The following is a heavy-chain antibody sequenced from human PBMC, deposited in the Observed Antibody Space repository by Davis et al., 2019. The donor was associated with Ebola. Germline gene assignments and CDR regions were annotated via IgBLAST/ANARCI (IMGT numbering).Heavy chain of an antibody. CDR2: IYYSGST. CDR1: GGSISSGGYY. CDR3: AGYSSSSSDLYYYYGMDV. V-gene: IGHV4-31*03. D-gene: IGHD6-6*01. Sequence: MPGESLRLSCTVSGGSISSGGYYWSWIRQHPGKGLEWIGYIYYSGSTYYNPSLKSRVTISVDTSKNQFSLKLSSVTAADTAVYYCAGYSSSSSDLYYYYGMDVWGQGTTVTVSS. J-gene: IGHJ6*02.